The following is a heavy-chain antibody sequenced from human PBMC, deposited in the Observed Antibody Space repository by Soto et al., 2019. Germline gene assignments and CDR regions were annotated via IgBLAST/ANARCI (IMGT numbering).Heavy chain of an antibody. J-gene: IGHJ4*02. CDR1: GSTFSDYY. Sequence: ASVKFSCTASGSTFSDYYIHWVRQAPGQGLEWMGWINPNSGGTKYAPKFQGGVTMTRDTSITTAYMELSRLRSGDTAVYYCAREPATAKPEGVDFWGQGTLVTVSS. D-gene: IGHD1-1*01. CDR2: INPNSGGT. V-gene: IGHV1-2*02. CDR3: AREPATAKPEGVDF.